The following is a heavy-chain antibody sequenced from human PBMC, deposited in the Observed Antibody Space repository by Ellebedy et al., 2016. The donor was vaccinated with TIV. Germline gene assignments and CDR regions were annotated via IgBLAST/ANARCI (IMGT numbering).Heavy chain of an antibody. CDR2: IYPGDSDT. V-gene: IGHV5-51*01. D-gene: IGHD6-19*01. Sequence: GGSLRLXCKGSGYSFTSYWIGWVRQMPGKGLEWMGIIYPGDSDTRYSPSFQGQVTISADKSISTAYLQWSSLKASDTAMYYCARHTAYSSGSYGMDVWGQGTTVTVSS. CDR1: GYSFTSYW. CDR3: ARHTAYSSGSYGMDV. J-gene: IGHJ6*02.